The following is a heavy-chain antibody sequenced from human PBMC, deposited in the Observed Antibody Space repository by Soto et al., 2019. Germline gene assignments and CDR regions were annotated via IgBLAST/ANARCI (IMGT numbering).Heavy chain of an antibody. Sequence: SETLSLTCTVSGGSISSYYWSWIRQPPGKGLEWIGYIYYSGSTNYNPSLKSRVTISVDTSKNQFSLKLSSVTAADTAVYYCARGSSSWYPNLYFDYWGQGTLVTVSS. CDR3: ARGSSSWYPNLYFDY. CDR2: IYYSGST. D-gene: IGHD6-13*01. J-gene: IGHJ4*02. CDR1: GGSISSYY. V-gene: IGHV4-59*01.